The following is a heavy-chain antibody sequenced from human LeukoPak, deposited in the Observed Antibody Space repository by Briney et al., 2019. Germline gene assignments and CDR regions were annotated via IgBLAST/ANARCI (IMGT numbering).Heavy chain of an antibody. J-gene: IGHJ1*01. V-gene: IGHV4-59*12. CDR3: ARGDYGSGSYWIRAEYFQH. D-gene: IGHD3-10*01. Sequence: SETLSLTCTVSGGSTSSYHWNWIRQPPGKGLEWIGYIYYSGSTNYNPSLKSRVTISVDTSKNQFSLKLSSVTAADTAVYYCARGDYGSGSYWIRAEYFQHWGQGTLVTVSS. CDR2: IYYSGST. CDR1: GGSTSSYH.